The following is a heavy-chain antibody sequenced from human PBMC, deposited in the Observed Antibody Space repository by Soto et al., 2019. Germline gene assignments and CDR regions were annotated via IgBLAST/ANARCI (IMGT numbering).Heavy chain of an antibody. D-gene: IGHD6-13*01. CDR2: IYYSGST. CDR1: GGSISSGGYY. Sequence: KPWETLSLTCTVSGGSISSGGYYWSWIRQHPGKGLEWIGYIYYSGSTYYNPSLKSRVTISVDTSKNQFSLKLSSVTAADTAVYYCARLAQQLTWFDPWGQGTLVTVSS. CDR3: ARLAQQLTWFDP. J-gene: IGHJ5*02. V-gene: IGHV4-31*03.